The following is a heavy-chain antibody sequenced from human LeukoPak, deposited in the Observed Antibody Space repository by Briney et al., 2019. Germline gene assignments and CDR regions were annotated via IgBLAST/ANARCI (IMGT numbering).Heavy chain of an antibody. CDR2: ISAYNGNP. V-gene: IGHV1-18*01. CDR1: GYTFTSYG. CDR3: ARDDPSPQLSSGWYGWYFDL. J-gene: IGHJ2*01. D-gene: IGHD6-19*01. Sequence: GASVKVSCKASGYTFTSYGISWVRQAPGQGLEWMGWISAYNGNPNYAQKLQGRVTMTTDTSTSTAYMELRSLRSDDTAVYYCARDDPSPQLSSGWYGWYFDLWGRGTLVTVSS.